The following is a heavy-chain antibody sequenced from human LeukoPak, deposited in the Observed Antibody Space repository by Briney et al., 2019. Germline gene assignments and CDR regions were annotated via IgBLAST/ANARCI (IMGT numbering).Heavy chain of an antibody. CDR2: ISGSSSHI. J-gene: IGHJ4*02. D-gene: IGHD6-13*01. Sequence: GGSLRLSCEASGFTFSDYYLGWIRQAPGKGLEWISYISGSSSHINYADSVKGRFTISRDNAKKSVYLQMDSLRVEDTAMCYCARGQIGSWWGQGTLVIVSS. CDR3: ARGQIGSW. V-gene: IGHV3-11*06. CDR1: GFTFSDYY.